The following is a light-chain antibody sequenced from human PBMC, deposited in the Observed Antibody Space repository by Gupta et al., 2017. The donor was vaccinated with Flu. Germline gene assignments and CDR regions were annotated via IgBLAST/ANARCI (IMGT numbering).Light chain of an antibody. CDR2: EAT. CDR3: PQHDSFSS. CDR1: QDIDDD. J-gene: IGKJ2*01. V-gene: IGKV5-2*01. Sequence: TTLTQSPAFMSATPGDKVNISCKASQDIDDDMNWYQQKPGEAAIFIIQEATKLVPGISNRFSGSGYGKDFTLTSKHIEYEDAAYYCVPQHDSFSSLGQGSKLEIK.